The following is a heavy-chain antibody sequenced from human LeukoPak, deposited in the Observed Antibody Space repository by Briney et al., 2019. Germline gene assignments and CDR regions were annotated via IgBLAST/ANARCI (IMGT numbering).Heavy chain of an antibody. CDR1: GFTFRGYW. Sequence: GGSLRLSCAASGFTFRGYWMHWVRQAPGKGLVWVSRINSDGSTTTYADSVRGRFTISRDNAKNSLYLQMNNLRVEDTAVYFCAREEVKSFDNWGQGTLVTVSS. CDR3: AREEVKSFDN. CDR2: INSDGSTT. V-gene: IGHV3-74*01. J-gene: IGHJ4*02.